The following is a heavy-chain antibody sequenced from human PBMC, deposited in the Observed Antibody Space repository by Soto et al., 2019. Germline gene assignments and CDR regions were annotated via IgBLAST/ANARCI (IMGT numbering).Heavy chain of an antibody. CDR2: IIPIFGTA. Sequence: ASVKVSCKASGGTFSSYAISWVRQAPGQGLEWMGGIIPIFGTANYAQKFQGRVTITADESTRTAYMELSSLRSEDTAVYYCARELGDIAAAGSKNSAFDIWGQGTMVTVSS. V-gene: IGHV1-69*13. D-gene: IGHD6-13*01. J-gene: IGHJ3*02. CDR1: GGTFSSYA. CDR3: ARELGDIAAAGSKNSAFDI.